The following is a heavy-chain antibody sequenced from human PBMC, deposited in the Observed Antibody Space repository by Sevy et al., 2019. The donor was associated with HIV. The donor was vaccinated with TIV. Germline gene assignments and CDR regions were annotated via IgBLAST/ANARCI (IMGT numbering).Heavy chain of an antibody. D-gene: IGHD3-10*01. J-gene: IGHJ6*02. Sequence: GGYLRLSCAASGFTFSSYAMHWVRQAPGKGLEWVAIILDDGSYRENVDSVTGRFTMSRDNSKNTMYLQMNGLSIEDTAVYYCAKNRLPGGSYFSRHGLDVWGRGTTVIVSS. CDR1: GFTFSSYA. CDR2: ILDDGSYR. V-gene: IGHV3-30*18. CDR3: AKNRLPGGSYFSRHGLDV.